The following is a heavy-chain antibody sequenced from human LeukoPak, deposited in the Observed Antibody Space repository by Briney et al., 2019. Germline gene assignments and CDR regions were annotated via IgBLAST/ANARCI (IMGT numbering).Heavy chain of an antibody. V-gene: IGHV3-23*01. CDR2: IGNNGGGI. CDR1: GFTFSTYT. D-gene: IGHD7-27*01. Sequence: PGGSLRLSCAASGFTFSTYTMYWVRHPPGKRLEWVSVIGNNGGGIHYADSVRGRFTISRDNSKNALYLQMNSLRVEDTAVYYCAIDPNWGTHSWGQGVLVTVSS. CDR3: AIDPNWGTHS. J-gene: IGHJ4*02.